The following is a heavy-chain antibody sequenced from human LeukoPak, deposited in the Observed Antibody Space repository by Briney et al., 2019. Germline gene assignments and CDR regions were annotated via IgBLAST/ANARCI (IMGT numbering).Heavy chain of an antibody. CDR2: INPNSGGT. V-gene: IGHV1-2*02. J-gene: IGHJ4*02. CDR1: GYTFTGYY. Sequence: ASVKVSCKASGYTFTGYYMHWVRQAPGQRLEWMGWINPNSGGTNYAQKFQGRVTMTRDTSISTAYMELSRLRSDDTAVYYCARGRVPIVVVPAAIVYWGQGTLVTVSS. CDR3: ARGRVPIVVVPAAIVY. D-gene: IGHD2-2*01.